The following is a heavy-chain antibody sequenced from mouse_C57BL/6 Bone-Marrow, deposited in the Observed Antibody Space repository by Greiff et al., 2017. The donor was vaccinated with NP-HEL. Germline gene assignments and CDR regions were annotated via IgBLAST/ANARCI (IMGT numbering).Heavy chain of an antibody. J-gene: IGHJ3*01. CDR2: IDPSDSYT. D-gene: IGHD2-4*01. V-gene: IGHV1-50*01. Sequence: QVQLKQPGAELVKPGASVKLSCKASGYTFTSYWMQWVKQRPGQGLEWIGEIDPSDSYTNYNQKFKGKATLTVDTSSSTAYMQLISLTSEDSAVYYCARDDYDGAYWGQGTLVTVSA. CDR1: GYTFTSYW. CDR3: ARDDYDGAY.